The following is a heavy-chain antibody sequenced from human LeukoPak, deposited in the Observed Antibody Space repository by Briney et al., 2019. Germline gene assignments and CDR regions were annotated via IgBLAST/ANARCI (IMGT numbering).Heavy chain of an antibody. V-gene: IGHV1-69*13. CDR2: TNPIVGAT. D-gene: IGHD4-23*01. CDR1: GGTFSRYS. J-gene: IGHJ4*02. Sequence: ASVKVSCKASGGTFSRYSISWVRHAPGQGLEWMGGTNPIVGATYYAQKFQGRVTISRDESTSTANMELSSLRPDDTAVYYCARGRVMNDYGGNILEYWGQGTLVTVSS. CDR3: ARGRVMNDYGGNILEY.